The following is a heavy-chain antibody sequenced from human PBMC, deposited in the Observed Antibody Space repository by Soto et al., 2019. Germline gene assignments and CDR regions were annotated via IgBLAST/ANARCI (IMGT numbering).Heavy chain of an antibody. V-gene: IGHV1-18*01. CDR1: GYTFSSYG. CDR2: ISTYNGNT. CDR3: ARERGLTVSTLLGY. J-gene: IGHJ4*02. D-gene: IGHD2-15*01. Sequence: QVQLVQSGAEVEKPGASVNVSCKASGYTFSSYGINWVRQAPGEGLEWMGRISTYNGNTKYSPKFQGRVTMTTDTSTSTVYMELRSLRSDDTAVYYCARERGLTVSTLLGYSGQGTLVTVSS.